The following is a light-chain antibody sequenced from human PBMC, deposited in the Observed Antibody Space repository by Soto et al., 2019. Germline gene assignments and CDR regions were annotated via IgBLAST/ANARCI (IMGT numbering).Light chain of an antibody. Sequence: IVLTQSPGTLSLSPGERATLSCRASQSVSSSYLAWYQQKPGQAPRLLIYGASSRATGIPDRFSGSGSGTDFTLTISRLEPEDFAVYYCQQYGSSLFTFGPGTKVDFK. J-gene: IGKJ3*01. CDR1: QSVSSSY. CDR2: GAS. V-gene: IGKV3-20*01. CDR3: QQYGSSLFT.